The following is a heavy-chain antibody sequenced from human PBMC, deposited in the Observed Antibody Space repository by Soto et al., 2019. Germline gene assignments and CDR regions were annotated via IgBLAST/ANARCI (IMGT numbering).Heavy chain of an antibody. CDR1: GGSTSSGDYY. J-gene: IGHJ5*02. V-gene: IGHV4-30-4*01. Sequence: SETLSLTCTVSGGSTSSGDYYWSWIRQPPGKGLEWIGYIYYSGSTYYNPSLKSRVTISVDTSKNQFSLNLRSVTAADTAMYYFAIAGLARFCPGNNGFAPRGRGTLVTVSS. D-gene: IGHD2-8*01. CDR2: IYYSGST. CDR3: AIAGLARFCPGNNGFAP.